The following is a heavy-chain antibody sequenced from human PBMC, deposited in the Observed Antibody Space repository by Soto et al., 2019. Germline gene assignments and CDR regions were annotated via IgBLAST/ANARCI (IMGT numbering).Heavy chain of an antibody. J-gene: IGHJ6*02. CDR2: IVVGSGNT. CDR3: AREVHGSGSYYPYFDYGMDV. CDR1: GFTFTSSA. D-gene: IGHD3-10*01. Sequence: GASVKFSCQASGFTFTSSAVQWVRQARGQRLEWIGWIVVGSGNTNYAQKFQERVTITRDMSTSTAYMELSSLRSEDTAVYYCAREVHGSGSYYPYFDYGMDVWGQGTTVTVSS. V-gene: IGHV1-58*01.